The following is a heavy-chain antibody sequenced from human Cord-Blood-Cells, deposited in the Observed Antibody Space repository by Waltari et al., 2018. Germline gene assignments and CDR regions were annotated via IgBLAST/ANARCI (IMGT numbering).Heavy chain of an antibody. D-gene: IGHD3-22*01. V-gene: IGHV5-51*01. J-gene: IGHJ2*01. Sequence: EVQLVQSGAEVKKPGESLKISCKGSGYSFTSYWIGWVRQMPGKGLAWMGIIYPGDSDTRYSPSFQGQVTISADKSISTAYLQWSSLKASDTAMYYCARRAPSYYYDSSGFSYWYFDLWGRGTLVTVSS. CDR3: ARRAPSYYYDSSGFSYWYFDL. CDR1: GYSFTSYW. CDR2: IYPGDSDT.